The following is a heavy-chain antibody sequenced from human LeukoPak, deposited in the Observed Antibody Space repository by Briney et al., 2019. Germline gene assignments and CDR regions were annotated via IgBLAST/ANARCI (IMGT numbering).Heavy chain of an antibody. Sequence: GGSLRLSCAASGFIFSDYYMSWIRQAPGKGLEWVSYISISGSTIYYADSVKGRFTISRDNAKNSLYLQMNSLRAEDTALYYCARGGVSGYDYWLHEANFDYWGQGTLVTVSS. D-gene: IGHD5-12*01. J-gene: IGHJ4*02. CDR3: ARGGVSGYDYWLHEANFDY. CDR2: ISISGSTI. CDR1: GFIFSDYY. V-gene: IGHV3-11*01.